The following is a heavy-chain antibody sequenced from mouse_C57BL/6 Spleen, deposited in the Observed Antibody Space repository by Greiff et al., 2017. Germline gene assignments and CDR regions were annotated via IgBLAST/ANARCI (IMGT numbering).Heavy chain of an antibody. CDR3: ARSGVYGNPYWYFDV. D-gene: IGHD2-1*01. CDR2: IYPRDGST. CDR1: GYTFTSYD. J-gene: IGHJ1*03. Sequence: LQESGPELVKPGASVKLSCKASGYTFTSYDINWVKQRPGQGLEWIGWIYPRDGSTKYNEKFKGKATLTVDTSSSTAYMELHSLTSEDSAVYFCARSGVYGNPYWYFDVWGTGTTVTVSS. V-gene: IGHV1-85*01.